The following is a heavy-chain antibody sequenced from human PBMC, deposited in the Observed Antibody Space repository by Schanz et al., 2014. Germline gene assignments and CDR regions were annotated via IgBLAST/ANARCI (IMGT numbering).Heavy chain of an antibody. V-gene: IGHV3-NL1*01. CDR2: ISSGSSYA. D-gene: IGHD2-2*01. CDR3: AKDSTHIDIVLVPTAIDY. CDR1: GFIFSSYG. J-gene: IGHJ4*02. Sequence: VQLVESGGGVVQPGRSLRLSCAASGFIFSSYGLHWVRQAPGKGLEWVSDISSGSSYANYADSVKGRFTISRDNSKNTLYLHMNTLRSEDTAVYYCAKDSTHIDIVLVPTAIDYWGQGTLVTVSA.